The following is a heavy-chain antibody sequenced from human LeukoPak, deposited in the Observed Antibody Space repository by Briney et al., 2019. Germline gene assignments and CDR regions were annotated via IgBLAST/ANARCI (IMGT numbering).Heavy chain of an antibody. V-gene: IGHV3-23*01. CDR1: GFTFSSYA. CDR3: AKVAPYYDSSGYFGSYYYYAMDV. D-gene: IGHD3-22*01. Sequence: GGSLRLSCAASGFTFSSYAMSWVRQAPGKGLEWVSAISGSGGSTYYADSVKGRFTISRDNSKNTLYLQMNSLRAEDTAVYYCAKVAPYYDSSGYFGSYYYYAMDVWGQGTTVTVSS. CDR2: ISGSGGST. J-gene: IGHJ6*02.